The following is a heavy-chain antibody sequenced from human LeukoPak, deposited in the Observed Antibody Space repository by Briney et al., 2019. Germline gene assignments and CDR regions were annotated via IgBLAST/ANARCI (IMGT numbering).Heavy chain of an antibody. CDR2: INHSGSA. Sequence: SETLSLTCVAYGDSFIGYYWTWIRQPPDKGLEWIGEINHSGSARYNPSLRSRVTISIDTSENQSSLRLNSVTAADSGVYYCALSTTRVTTRTLDYRAQGTLVTVSS. J-gene: IGHJ4*02. D-gene: IGHD4-17*01. CDR1: GDSFIGYY. V-gene: IGHV4-34*01. CDR3: ALSTTRVTTRTLDY.